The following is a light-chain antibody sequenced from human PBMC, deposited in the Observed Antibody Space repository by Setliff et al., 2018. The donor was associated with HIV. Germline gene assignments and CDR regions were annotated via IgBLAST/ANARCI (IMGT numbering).Light chain of an antibody. CDR2: WAS. J-gene: IGKJ5*01. Sequence: DIVMTQSPDSLAVSLGERATINCKSSQSVLYSSNNKNYLAWYQQKPGQPPKLLIYWASTRESGVPDRFSGSESGTDFTLTISSLQAEDVALYYCQQYYSTPITFGQGTRLEIK. V-gene: IGKV4-1*01. CDR3: QQYYSTPIT. CDR1: QSVLYSSNNKNY.